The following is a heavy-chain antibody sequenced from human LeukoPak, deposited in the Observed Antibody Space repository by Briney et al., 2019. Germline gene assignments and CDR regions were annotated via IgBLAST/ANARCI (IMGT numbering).Heavy chain of an antibody. D-gene: IGHD3-10*01. Sequence: PSETLSLTCTVSGGSISSYYWSWIRQPPGKGLEWIGYIYYSGSTNYNPSLKSRVTISVDTSKNQFSLKLSSVTAADTAVYYCATRFGDPPLDYWGQGTLVTVSS. CDR2: IYYSGST. CDR1: GGSISSYY. CDR3: ATRFGDPPLDY. V-gene: IGHV4-59*12. J-gene: IGHJ4*02.